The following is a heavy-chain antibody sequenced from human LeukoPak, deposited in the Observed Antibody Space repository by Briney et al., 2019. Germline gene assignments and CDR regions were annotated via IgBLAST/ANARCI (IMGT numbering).Heavy chain of an antibody. D-gene: IGHD3-3*01. Sequence: GASVKVSCKASGYTFTDYYLHWVRQAPAQGLEWMGWINPKGGGTIYAQRFQGRVAMTRDTSISTAFMELRSLTSDDTAVYYCARGSGFTSSYEDYWGQGTLVTVSS. CDR2: INPKGGGT. J-gene: IGHJ4*02. V-gene: IGHV1-2*02. CDR3: ARGSGFTSSYEDY. CDR1: GYTFTDYY.